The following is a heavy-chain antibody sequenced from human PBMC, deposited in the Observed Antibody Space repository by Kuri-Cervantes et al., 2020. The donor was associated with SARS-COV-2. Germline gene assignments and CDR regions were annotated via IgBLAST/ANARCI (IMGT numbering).Heavy chain of an antibody. CDR3: AKCRQPYYYGMDV. V-gene: IGHV3-66*01. Sequence: GESLKISCAASGFTVSSNYMSWVRQAPGKGLEWVSVIYSGGSTYYADSVKGRFTISRDNSKNTLYLQMNSLRAEDTAVYYCAKCRQPYYYGMDVWGQGTTVTVSS. CDR1: GFTVSSNY. D-gene: IGHD2-15*01. CDR2: IYSGGST. J-gene: IGHJ6*02.